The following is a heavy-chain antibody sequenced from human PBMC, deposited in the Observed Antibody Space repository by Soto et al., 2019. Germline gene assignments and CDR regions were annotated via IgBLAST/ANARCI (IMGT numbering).Heavy chain of an antibody. V-gene: IGHV3-13*01. Sequence: EVQLVESGGGLVQPGGSLRLSCAASGFTFSSYDMHWVRQATGKGLEWVSAIGTAGDTYYPGSVKGRFTISRENAKNSLYLQMNSLRAEDTAVYYCAREHNPPYYGMDVWGQGTTVTVSS. D-gene: IGHD1-1*01. CDR3: AREHNPPYYGMDV. CDR2: IGTAGDT. J-gene: IGHJ6*02. CDR1: GFTFSSYD.